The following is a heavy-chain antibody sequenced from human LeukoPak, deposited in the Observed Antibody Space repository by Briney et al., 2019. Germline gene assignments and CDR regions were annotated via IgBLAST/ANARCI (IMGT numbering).Heavy chain of an antibody. CDR3: ARSPSGYRFDS. D-gene: IGHD3-22*01. V-gene: IGHV4-61*01. Sequence: SETLSLTCAVSGGYVNRGTFFWTWIRQPPGKGLGWIGYISNSGSTNYHPSLKSRVTISSDTSKTQFTLKLTSVTAADTAVYYCARSPSGYRFDSWGQGTLVTVSS. CDR2: ISNSGST. CDR1: GGYVNRGTFF. J-gene: IGHJ4*02.